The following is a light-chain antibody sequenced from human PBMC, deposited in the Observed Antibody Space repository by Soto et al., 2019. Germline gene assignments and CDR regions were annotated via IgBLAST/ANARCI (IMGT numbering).Light chain of an antibody. CDR3: QQYNSYRT. J-gene: IGKJ1*01. Sequence: DIQMTQSPSTLSASVGDRVTITCRASQSISRWLAWYHQKPGKAPKLLIHDASTLESGVPARFSGSGSGTEFILTISSLQPDDFATYYCQQYNSYRTFGQGTKVDIK. V-gene: IGKV1-5*01. CDR2: DAS. CDR1: QSISRW.